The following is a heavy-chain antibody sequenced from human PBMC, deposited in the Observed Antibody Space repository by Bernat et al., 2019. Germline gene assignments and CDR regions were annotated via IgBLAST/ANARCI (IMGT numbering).Heavy chain of an antibody. CDR2: IYYSGST. Sequence: QVQLQESGPGLVKPSETLSLTCTVSGGSISSYYWSWIRQPPGKGLEWIGYIYYSGSTNYNPSLKSRVTISVDTSKNQFSLKLSSVTAADTAVYYCAREGGEGDYSHWGQGTLVTVSS. J-gene: IGHJ4*02. CDR1: GGSISSYY. V-gene: IGHV4-59*01. CDR3: AREGGEGDYSH. D-gene: IGHD4-17*01.